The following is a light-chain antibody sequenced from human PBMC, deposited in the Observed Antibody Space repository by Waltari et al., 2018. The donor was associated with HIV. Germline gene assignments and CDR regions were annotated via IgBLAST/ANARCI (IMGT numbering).Light chain of an antibody. Sequence: SYELTQPPSVSVSPGQTASITCSGDTLGDKYACWYQQKPDQSPVLVIYQDSKRPSGIPERFSGSNSGNTATLTISGTQAMDEADYYCQAWDSSTGVFGTGTKVTVL. J-gene: IGLJ1*01. CDR1: TLGDKY. V-gene: IGLV3-1*01. CDR3: QAWDSSTGV. CDR2: QDS.